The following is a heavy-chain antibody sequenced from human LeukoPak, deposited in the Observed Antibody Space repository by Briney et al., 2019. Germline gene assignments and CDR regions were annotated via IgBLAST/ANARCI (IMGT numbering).Heavy chain of an antibody. D-gene: IGHD4/OR15-4a*01. V-gene: IGHV3-23*01. CDR2: ISGSGDST. Sequence: AGGSLRLSCAASGFTFSSYAMSWVRQAPGKGLEWVSAISGSGDSTYYADSVKGRFTISRDNSKNTLYLQMDSLRAEDTAVYYCAKDRSDTTMVYNFDYWGQGTLVTVSS. J-gene: IGHJ4*02. CDR1: GFTFSSYA. CDR3: AKDRSDTTMVYNFDY.